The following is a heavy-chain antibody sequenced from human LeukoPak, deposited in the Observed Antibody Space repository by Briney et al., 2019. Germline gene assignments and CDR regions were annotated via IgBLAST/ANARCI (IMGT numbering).Heavy chain of an antibody. J-gene: IGHJ4*02. CDR3: ARDGGGSYDEKYYFDY. CDR1: GYTFTSYY. Sequence: ASVKVSCKASGYTFTSYYMHWVRQAPGQGLEWMGIINPSGGSTSYAQKFQGRVTLTRDTSTSTVYMELSRLRSKDTAVYYCARDGGGSYDEKYYFDYWGQGTLVTVSS. CDR2: INPSGGST. V-gene: IGHV1-46*01. D-gene: IGHD1-26*01.